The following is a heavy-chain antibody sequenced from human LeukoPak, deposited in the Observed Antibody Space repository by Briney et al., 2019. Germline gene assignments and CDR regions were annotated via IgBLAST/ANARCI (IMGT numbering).Heavy chain of an antibody. V-gene: IGHV3-23*01. Sequence: GGSLRLSCAASGFTFSSYAMSWVHQAPGKGLEWVSGISDSGGSTYYADSVKGRFTISRDNSKNTLYLQMNSLRAEDTAVYYCARDPVSTSGEGYFDYWGPGTLVTVSS. CDR3: ARDPVSTSGEGYFDY. J-gene: IGHJ4*02. D-gene: IGHD2-2*01. CDR1: GFTFSSYA. CDR2: ISDSGGST.